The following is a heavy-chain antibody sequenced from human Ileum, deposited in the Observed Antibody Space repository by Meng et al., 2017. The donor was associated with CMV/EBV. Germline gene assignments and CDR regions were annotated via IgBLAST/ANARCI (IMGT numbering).Heavy chain of an antibody. J-gene: IGHJ4*02. CDR2: ISQTSTYI. CDR1: GFTFSDYY. Sequence: QVELLESGGDLVKPGGSLRISCAASGFTFSDYYMTWIRQAPGKAPEWLSYISQTSTYINYADSVKGRFTISRDNAKNSVYLQMNSLEPEDTAVYYCSRDPRTLDYWGQGTLVTVSS. V-gene: IGHV3-11*05. CDR3: SRDPRTLDY.